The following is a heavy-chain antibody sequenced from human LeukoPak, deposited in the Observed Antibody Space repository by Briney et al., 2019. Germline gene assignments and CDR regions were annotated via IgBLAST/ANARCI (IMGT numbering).Heavy chain of an antibody. Sequence: PGGSLRLSCAASGFAFSDYSMSWIRQAPGMGLELVSNIRRSSSANYADSVRGRFTISRDNAKNSVYLQMNSLRVEDTAVYYCARDFSYYYGSGSYSWFDPWGQGTLVTVSS. J-gene: IGHJ5*02. CDR3: ARDFSYYYGSGSYSWFDP. V-gene: IGHV3-11*05. CDR2: IRRSSSA. D-gene: IGHD3-10*01. CDR1: GFAFSDYS.